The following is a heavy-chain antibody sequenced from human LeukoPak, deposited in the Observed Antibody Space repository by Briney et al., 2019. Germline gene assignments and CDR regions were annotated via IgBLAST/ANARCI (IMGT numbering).Heavy chain of an antibody. CDR3: ATGRTKWDLLNY. CDR2: LDPEDGEM. V-gene: IGHV1-24*01. CDR1: GYTLTELS. Sequence: ASVKVSCKVSGYTLTELSLHWVRQAPGKGLEWMGGLDPEDGEMIYSQKFQGRVTMTEDTSTDIAYMETSSLRSEDTAVYYCATGRTKWDLLNYWGQGTLVTVSS. D-gene: IGHD1-26*01. J-gene: IGHJ4*02.